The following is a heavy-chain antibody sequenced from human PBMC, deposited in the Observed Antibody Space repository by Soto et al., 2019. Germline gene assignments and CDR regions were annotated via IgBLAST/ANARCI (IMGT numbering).Heavy chain of an antibody. CDR1: GFSLSTSAVG. CDR2: IYWNDDK. CDR3: VHDSYDGSGYYPHDAFDI. V-gene: IGHV2-5*01. D-gene: IGHD3-22*01. J-gene: IGHJ3*02. Sequence: SGPTLVNPTQTLTLTCSFSGFSLSTSAVGVGWIRQPPGGALEWLALIYWNDDKRYSPSLKSRLTITKDTSKNQVVLTMTNMDPVDTATYYCVHDSYDGSGYYPHDAFDIWGQWTMVTVSS.